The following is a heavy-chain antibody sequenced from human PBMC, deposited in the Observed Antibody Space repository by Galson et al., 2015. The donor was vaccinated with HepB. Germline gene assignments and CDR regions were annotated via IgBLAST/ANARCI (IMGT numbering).Heavy chain of an antibody. V-gene: IGHV4-59*01. D-gene: IGHD1-26*01. J-gene: IGHJ4*01. CDR2: IYDSGST. CDR3: ARSPAAIGGASFDFYVDY. CDR1: GGSMSPYY. Sequence: SETLSLTCTVSGGSMSPYYWSWIRQPPGKGLEWIGYIYDSGSTSYNSSLKSRVTISVDTSKKQFSLKLSPVTPTDTAVYYCARSPAAIGGASFDFYVDYWGQCTLLTASS.